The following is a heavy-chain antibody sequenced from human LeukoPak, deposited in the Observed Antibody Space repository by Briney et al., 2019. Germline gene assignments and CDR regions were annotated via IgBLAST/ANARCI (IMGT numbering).Heavy chain of an antibody. CDR2: TSYDGSNP. CDR1: GFIFSNYA. Sequence: GGSLRLSCAASGFIFSNYAMHWVRHTPGRGPEWVAVTSYDGSNPYYADSVKGRFTIYRDNSKNTQYLQMNGLRVEDTAVYYCARDGGSGWSYFDYWGQGTLVTVSS. D-gene: IGHD6-19*01. CDR3: ARDGGSGWSYFDY. J-gene: IGHJ4*02. V-gene: IGHV3-30*04.